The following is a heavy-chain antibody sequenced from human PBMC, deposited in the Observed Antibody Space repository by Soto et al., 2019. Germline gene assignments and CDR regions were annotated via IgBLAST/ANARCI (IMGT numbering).Heavy chain of an antibody. CDR2: ISYDGENQ. CDR3: VSPHSESSNAFDL. D-gene: IGHD3-10*01. CDR1: GFSFSHYA. Sequence: GGSLRLSCAASGFSFSHYAMHWVRQPPGKGLEWVALISYDGENQYFTDSVRGRFTISRDNSKTAVYLEMNNLRLDDTATYYCVSPHSESSNAFDLWGQGTLVTAPQ. V-gene: IGHV3-30*04. J-gene: IGHJ5*02.